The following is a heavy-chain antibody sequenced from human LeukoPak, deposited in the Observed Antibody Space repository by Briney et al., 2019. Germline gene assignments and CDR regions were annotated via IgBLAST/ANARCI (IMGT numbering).Heavy chain of an antibody. J-gene: IGHJ5*02. CDR2: IYYSGST. D-gene: IGHD2-21*02. CDR3: ARHGPSLGVVTATSGFDP. Sequence: SETLSLPCTVSGGSIGSSSYYWRWIRQPPGKGLEWIGSIYYSGSTYYNPSLKSRVTISVDTSKNQFSLKLSSVTAADTAVYYCARHGPSLGVVTATSGFDPWGQGTLVSVSS. V-gene: IGHV4-39*01. CDR1: GGSIGSSSYY.